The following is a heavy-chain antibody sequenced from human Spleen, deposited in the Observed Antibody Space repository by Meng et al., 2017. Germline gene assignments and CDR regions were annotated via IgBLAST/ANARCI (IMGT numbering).Heavy chain of an antibody. J-gene: IGHJ4*02. CDR3: ARDERVRGIQLSAFTSLDC. V-gene: IGHV3-23*01. Sequence: GGSLRLSCRTSGFTFTNYGMGWVRQAPGKGLEWVATISNNGDTHYADSMTGRFIISRDDSRNTLFLQMNSLRAEDTAVYSCARDERVRGIQLSAFTSLDCWGQGTLVTVSS. CDR1: GFTFTNYG. D-gene: IGHD5-18*01. CDR2: ISNNGDT.